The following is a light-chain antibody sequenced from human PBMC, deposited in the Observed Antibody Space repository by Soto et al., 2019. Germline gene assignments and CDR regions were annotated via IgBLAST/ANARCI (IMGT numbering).Light chain of an antibody. V-gene: IGKV1-6*01. CDR3: LQDYRYPPWT. J-gene: IGKJ1*01. Sequence: AIQMTQSPSSLSASLGDRVTSTGLASQDIRNDLGWYQQKPGKAPQLLIYAASSLQTGVPSRFSGSGSGTDFTLNISSLQPEDFATYYCLQDYRYPPWTFGQGTKV. CDR2: AAS. CDR1: QDIRND.